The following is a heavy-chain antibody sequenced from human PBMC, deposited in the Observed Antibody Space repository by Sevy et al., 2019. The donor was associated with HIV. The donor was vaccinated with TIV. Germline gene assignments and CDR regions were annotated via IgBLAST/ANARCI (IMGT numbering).Heavy chain of an antibody. D-gene: IGHD3-22*01. CDR2: IKQDGNEK. V-gene: IGHV3-7*03. CDR1: GFPPSDYSFSDYW. J-gene: IGHJ4*02. CDR3: ARGTNYYESSGPSYFDY. Sequence: GGSLRLSCVASGFPPSDYSFSDYWMSWVRQAPGKGLEWVANIKQDGNEKYYMESATGRFTISRDNAKNSLYLQMNSLRAEDTAVYYCARGTNYYESSGPSYFDYWGQGSLVTVSS.